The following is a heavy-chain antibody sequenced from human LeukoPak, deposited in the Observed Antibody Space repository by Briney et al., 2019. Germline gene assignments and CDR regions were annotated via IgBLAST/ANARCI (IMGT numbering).Heavy chain of an antibody. CDR2: ISGSGGST. Sequence: GGSLRLPCAASGFTFSSYAMSWVRQAPGKGLEWVSAISGSGGSTYYADSVKGRFTISRDNSKNTLYLQMNSLRAEDTAVYYCAKDGFYYDSSGTFDYWGQGTLVTVSS. D-gene: IGHD3-22*01. J-gene: IGHJ4*02. CDR1: GFTFSSYA. CDR3: AKDGFYYDSSGTFDY. V-gene: IGHV3-23*01.